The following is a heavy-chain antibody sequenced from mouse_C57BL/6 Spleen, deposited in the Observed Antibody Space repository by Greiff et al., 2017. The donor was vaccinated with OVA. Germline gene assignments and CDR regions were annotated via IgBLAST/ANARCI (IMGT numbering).Heavy chain of an antibody. D-gene: IGHD1-1*01. CDR1: GFTFSSYG. CDR3: ARHIIPHWYFDV. CDR2: ISSGGSYT. Sequence: VQLKESGGDLVKPGGSLKLSCAASGFTFSSYGMSWVRQTPDKRLEWVATISSGGSYTYYPDSVKGRFTISRDNAKNTLYLQMSSLKSEDTAMYYGARHIIPHWYFDVWGTGTTVTVSS. V-gene: IGHV5-6*01. J-gene: IGHJ1*03.